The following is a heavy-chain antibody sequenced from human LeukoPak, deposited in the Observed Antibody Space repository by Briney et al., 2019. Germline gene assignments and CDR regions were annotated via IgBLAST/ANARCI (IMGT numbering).Heavy chain of an antibody. J-gene: IGHJ4*02. D-gene: IGHD3-10*01. V-gene: IGHV3-74*01. CDR1: TFNFSSYW. Sequence: PGGSLRLSCEASTFNFSSYWMHWVRQAPGKGLVWVSYIHGDGRSSNYADSVKGRLTISRDDAKSTLYLQMNSLRAEDTAVYYCATGSGSYYDSWGQGTLVTVSS. CDR3: ATGSGSYYDS. CDR2: IHGDGRSS.